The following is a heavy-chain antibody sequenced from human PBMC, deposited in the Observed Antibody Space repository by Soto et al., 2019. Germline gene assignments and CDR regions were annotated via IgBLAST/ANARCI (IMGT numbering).Heavy chain of an antibody. V-gene: IGHV4-59*01. CDR2: IFYSGST. J-gene: IGHJ6*02. D-gene: IGHD5-18*01. CDR3: ARGRYSYGFEPNCRSYCMDA. Sequence: QVQLQESGPGLVNPSETLSLTCTVSGDSIHPYYWNWIRQPPGKGLEWIGYIFYSGSTNYNPSLKRRVNISVDTSTNQFCMRLSSVTPADTAVYYCARGRYSYGFEPNCRSYCMDAWGQGTTVTVSS. CDR1: GDSIHPYY.